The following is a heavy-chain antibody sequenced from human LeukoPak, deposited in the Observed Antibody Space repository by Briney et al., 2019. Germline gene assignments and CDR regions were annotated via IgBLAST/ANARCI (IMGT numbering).Heavy chain of an antibody. V-gene: IGHV3-23*01. CDR1: GFTFSGYG. J-gene: IGHJ4*02. Sequence: GRSLRLSCAASGFTFSGYGMSWVRQAPGKGLEWVSGISGTGGNTYYADSVKGRFTISRDNSKNSLYLQMNSLRAEDTAVYYCARDQVSVAGTGIDYWGQGTLVTVSS. CDR2: ISGTGGNT. CDR3: ARDQVSVAGTGIDY. D-gene: IGHD6-13*01.